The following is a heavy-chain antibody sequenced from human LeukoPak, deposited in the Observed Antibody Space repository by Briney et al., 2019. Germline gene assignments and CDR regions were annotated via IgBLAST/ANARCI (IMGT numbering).Heavy chain of an antibody. CDR1: GFTFSSYG. J-gene: IGHJ4*02. Sequence: GRSLRLSCAASGFTFSSYGMHWVRQAPGKGLEWVAVIWFDGSNKYYADSAKGRFTISRDNSKNTLYLQVNSLRAEDTAVYYCARDNGYGSGSYYNYYFDYWGQGTLVTVSS. CDR3: ARDNGYGSGSYYNYYFDY. D-gene: IGHD3-10*01. CDR2: IWFDGSNK. V-gene: IGHV3-33*01.